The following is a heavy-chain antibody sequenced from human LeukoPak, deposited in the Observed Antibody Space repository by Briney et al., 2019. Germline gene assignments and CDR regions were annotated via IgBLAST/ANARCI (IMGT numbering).Heavy chain of an antibody. D-gene: IGHD6-19*01. J-gene: IGHJ4*02. CDR1: GRSFSGYY. V-gene: IGHV4-34*01. CDR3: ARGNSSGWSDY. Sequence: SETLSLTCAVYGRSFSGYYWSWIRQPPGNGLEWIGEINHSGSTNYNPSLKSRVTISVDTSKNQFSLKLSSVTAADTAVYYCARGNSSGWSDYWGQGTLVTVSS. CDR2: INHSGST.